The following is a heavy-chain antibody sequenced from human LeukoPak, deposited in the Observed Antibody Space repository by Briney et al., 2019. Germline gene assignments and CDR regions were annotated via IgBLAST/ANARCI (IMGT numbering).Heavy chain of an antibody. CDR3: TRDEVFGYCSSTSCSARRPLYYYYGMDV. V-gene: IGHV3-49*03. CDR1: GFTFGDYA. J-gene: IGHJ6*02. D-gene: IGHD2-2*01. CDR2: IRSKAYGGTT. Sequence: GGSLRLSCTASGFTFGDYAMSWFRQAPGKGLEWVGFIRSKAYGGTTEYAASVKGRFTISRDDSKSIAYLQMNSLKTEDTAVYYCTRDEVFGYCSSTSCSARRPLYYYYGMDVWGQGTTVTVSS.